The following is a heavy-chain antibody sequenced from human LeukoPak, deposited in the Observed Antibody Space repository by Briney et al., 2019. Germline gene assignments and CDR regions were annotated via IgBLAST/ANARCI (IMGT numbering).Heavy chain of an antibody. V-gene: IGHV3-33*01. CDR2: IWSDGSNE. CDR1: GFTFSRYG. Sequence: PGRYLRLSCAASGFTFSRYGMHWVRQAPGKGLEWVAVIWSDGSNEYYPDSVRGRFTISRDNSKNMLYLEMNSPRDEDTAVYYCARGGFPKPDCGGVSCYTEFDFWGQGTLVTASS. D-gene: IGHD2-15*01. J-gene: IGHJ4*02. CDR3: ARGGFPKPDCGGVSCYTEFDF.